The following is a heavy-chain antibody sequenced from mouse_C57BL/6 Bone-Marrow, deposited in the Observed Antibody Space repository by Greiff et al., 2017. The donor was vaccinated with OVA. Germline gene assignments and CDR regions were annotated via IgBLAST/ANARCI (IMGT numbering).Heavy chain of an antibody. V-gene: IGHV8-8*01. Sequence: QVQLKESGPGILQPSQTLSLTCSFSGFSLSTFGMGLGWIRQPSGKGWECLAHIWWDDDKYYNPALKSRLTSSKDTSKNQVFLKIANVDTADTATYYCARIVSTMITTSYFDYWGQGTTLTVSS. D-gene: IGHD2-4*01. CDR3: ARIVSTMITTSYFDY. CDR2: IWWDDDK. CDR1: GFSLSTFGMG. J-gene: IGHJ2*01.